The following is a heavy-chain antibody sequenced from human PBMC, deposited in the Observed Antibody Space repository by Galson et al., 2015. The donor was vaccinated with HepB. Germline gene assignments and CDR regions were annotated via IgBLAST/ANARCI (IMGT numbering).Heavy chain of an antibody. D-gene: IGHD6-13*01. V-gene: IGHV3-9*01. CDR3: AKDMSAAHSIFDY. Sequence: SLRLSCAASGFTFDDYAMHWVRQAPGKGLEWVSGISWNSGSIGYADSVKGRFTISRDNAKNSLYLQMNSLRAEDTALYYCAKDMSAAHSIFDYWGQGTLVTVSS. J-gene: IGHJ4*02. CDR1: GFTFDDYA. CDR2: ISWNSGSI.